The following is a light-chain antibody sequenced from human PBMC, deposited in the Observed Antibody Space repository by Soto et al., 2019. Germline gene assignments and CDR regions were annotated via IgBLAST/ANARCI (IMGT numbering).Light chain of an antibody. Sequence: QSVLTQPASVSGSPGQSITISCTGTSSDVASYNYVSWYQQHPGKAPKLMMSEVSNRPSGVSNRFSGSKSGNTASLTISGLQSEDEAEYYCNSYTSSSTLVFGTGTKVTVL. CDR2: EVS. V-gene: IGLV2-14*01. CDR3: NSYTSSSTLV. J-gene: IGLJ1*01. CDR1: SSDVASYNY.